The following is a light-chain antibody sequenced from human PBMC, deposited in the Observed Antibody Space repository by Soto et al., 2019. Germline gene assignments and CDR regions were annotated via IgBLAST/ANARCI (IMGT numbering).Light chain of an antibody. Sequence: DIQMTHSPSTLSASVGDRVTITCRASQSISSWLAWYQQKPGKAPKLLIYKASSLESGVPSRFSGSGSGTEFTLTTSSLQPDDFATYYCQQYNSYWGTFGQGTKVDIK. CDR1: QSISSW. V-gene: IGKV1-5*03. J-gene: IGKJ1*01. CDR3: QQYNSYWGT. CDR2: KAS.